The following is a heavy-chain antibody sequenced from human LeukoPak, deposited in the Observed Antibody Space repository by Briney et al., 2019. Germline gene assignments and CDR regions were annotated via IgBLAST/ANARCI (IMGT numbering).Heavy chain of an antibody. CDR3: ARDLISSTSHFDY. Sequence: SQTLSLTCTVSGGSISSGGYYWSWIRQPPGKGLEWIGYIYHSGSTYYNPSLKSRVTISVDRSKNQFSLKLSSVTAADTAVYYCARDLISSTSHFDYWGQGTLVTVSS. CDR1: GGSISSGGYY. CDR2: IYHSGST. D-gene: IGHD2-2*01. J-gene: IGHJ4*02. V-gene: IGHV4-30-2*01.